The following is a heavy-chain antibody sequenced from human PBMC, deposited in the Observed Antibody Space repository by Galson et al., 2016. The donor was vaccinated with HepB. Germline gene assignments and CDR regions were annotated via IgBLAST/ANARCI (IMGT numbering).Heavy chain of an antibody. CDR3: AKRYCSGGSCYHVDH. D-gene: IGHD2-15*01. CDR1: GFAFSSYG. Sequence: SLRLPCAAAGFAFSSYGLHCVGQAPGKGLEWVAVISYDGSSKYYADSVKGRFTISRDTSKNTLYLQMNSLRAEDTAVYYCAKRYCSGGSCYHVDHWGQGTLVTVSS. J-gene: IGHJ5*02. CDR2: ISYDGSSK. V-gene: IGHV3-30*18.